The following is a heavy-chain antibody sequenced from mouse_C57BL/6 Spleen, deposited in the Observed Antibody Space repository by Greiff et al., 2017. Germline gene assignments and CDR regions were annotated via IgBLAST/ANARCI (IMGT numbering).Heavy chain of an antibody. CDR3: ARHGDYAPFAY. CDR2: ISNLAYSL. Sequence: EVKVVESGGGLVQPGGSLKLSCAASGFTFSDYGMAWVRQAPRKGPEWVAFISNLAYSLYYADTVTGRFTISRENAKNTLYLEMSSLRSEDTAMYYCARHGDYAPFAYWGQGTLVTVSA. CDR1: GFTFSDYG. V-gene: IGHV5-15*01. D-gene: IGHD2-13*01. J-gene: IGHJ3*01.